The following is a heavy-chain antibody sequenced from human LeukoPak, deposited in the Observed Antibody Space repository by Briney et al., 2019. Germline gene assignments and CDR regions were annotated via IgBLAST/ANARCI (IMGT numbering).Heavy chain of an antibody. CDR1: GFTFSSYA. V-gene: IGHV3-33*08. J-gene: IGHJ4*02. CDR2: IWYDGSKT. CDR3: SVGYCVGDCAFDS. D-gene: IGHD2-21*02. Sequence: PGGSLRLSCAASGFTFSSYAMSWVRQAPGKGLEWVALIWYDGSKTYYADSVKGRFTISRDDAKNTLYLQMNSLRVEDTAVYYCSVGYCVGDCAFDSWGQGTLVTVSS.